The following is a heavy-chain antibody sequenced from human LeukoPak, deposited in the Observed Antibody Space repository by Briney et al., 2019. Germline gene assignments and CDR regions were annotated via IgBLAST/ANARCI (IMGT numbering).Heavy chain of an antibody. Sequence: QSGGSLRLSCAASGFTFSNYWMTWVRQTPGKGLIYISRINNDGSSANYADSVRGRFTISRDNAENTLYLQMNSLRAEDTAVYYCARTLIEYSVSSCYFDYWGQGTLVTVSS. J-gene: IGHJ4*02. CDR1: GFTFSNYW. V-gene: IGHV3-74*01. CDR2: INNDGSSA. D-gene: IGHD6-6*01. CDR3: ARTLIEYSVSSCYFDY.